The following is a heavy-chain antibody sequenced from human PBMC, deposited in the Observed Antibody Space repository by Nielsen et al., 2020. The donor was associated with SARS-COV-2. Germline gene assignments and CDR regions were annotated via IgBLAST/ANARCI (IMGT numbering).Heavy chain of an antibody. CDR3: ARPEWLSGYWYMDV. J-gene: IGHJ6*03. Sequence: ASVKVFCKASGYTFTSYAMNWVRQAPGQGLEWMGWINTNTGNPTYAQGFTGRFVFSLDTSVSTAYLQISSLKAEDTAVYYCARPEWLSGYWYMDVWGKGTTVTVSS. D-gene: IGHD3-3*01. V-gene: IGHV7-4-1*02. CDR2: INTNTGNP. CDR1: GYTFTSYA.